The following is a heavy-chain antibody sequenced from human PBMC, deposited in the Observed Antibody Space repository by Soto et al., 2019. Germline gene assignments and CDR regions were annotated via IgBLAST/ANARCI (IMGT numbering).Heavy chain of an antibody. CDR1: GYTFTSYY. CDR3: ARIEVLRDAFDI. Sequence: ASVKVSCKASGYTFTSYYMHWVRQAPGQGLEWMGIINPSSGSTTYAEKLQGRVTMTRDTSTSTIYMELSSLRSEDKAVYYCARIEVLRDAFDIWGQGTMVTVSS. J-gene: IGHJ3*02. V-gene: IGHV1-46*01. D-gene: IGHD3-16*01. CDR2: INPSSGST.